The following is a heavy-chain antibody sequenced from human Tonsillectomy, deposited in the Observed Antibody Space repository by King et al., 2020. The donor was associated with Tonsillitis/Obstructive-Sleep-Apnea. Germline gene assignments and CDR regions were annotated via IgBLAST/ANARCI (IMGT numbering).Heavy chain of an antibody. CDR3: ALMKQTLSRRL. J-gene: IGHJ4*02. Sequence: QLVQSGAEVKTPGASVKVSCTASGYSFTDYYIHWVRQAPGQRLEWLGWIDARNGNRGYSERFQGRVTIIRDTVASTVYMDLSSLRSEDTAVYYCALMKQTLSRRLWGQGTLVTVSS. D-gene: IGHD1/OR15-1a*01. CDR2: IDARNGNR. V-gene: IGHV1-3*01. CDR1: GYSFTDYY.